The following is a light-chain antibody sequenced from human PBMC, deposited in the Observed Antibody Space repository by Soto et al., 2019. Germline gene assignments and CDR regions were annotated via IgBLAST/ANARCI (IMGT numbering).Light chain of an antibody. J-gene: IGLJ1*01. V-gene: IGLV2-14*03. Sequence: QPVLTQPASVSGSPGQSITISCTGTSSDVGGYNYVSWYQHHPGKAPKLIIYDVTSRPSGVSIRFSGSKSDNTASLTISGLQPEDEADYHCSSYTTSNTRQIVFGTGTKLTVL. CDR2: DVT. CDR3: SSYTTSNTRQIV. CDR1: SSDVGGYNY.